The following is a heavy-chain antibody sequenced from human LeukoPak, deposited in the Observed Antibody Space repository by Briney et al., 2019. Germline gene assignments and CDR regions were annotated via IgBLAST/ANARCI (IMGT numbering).Heavy chain of an antibody. CDR2: ISSSSSYI. CDR3: ARVPSSGWFPLDY. Sequence: GGSLRLSCAASGFTFSSYSMNWVRQAPGKGLEWVSSISSSSSYIYYADSVKGRFTTSRDNAKNSLYLQMNSLRAEDTAVYYCARVPSSGWFPLDYWGQGTLVTVSS. J-gene: IGHJ4*02. CDR1: GFTFSSYS. D-gene: IGHD6-19*01. V-gene: IGHV3-21*01.